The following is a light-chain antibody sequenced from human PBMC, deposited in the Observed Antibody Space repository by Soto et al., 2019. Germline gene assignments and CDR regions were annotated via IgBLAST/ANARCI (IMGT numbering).Light chain of an antibody. V-gene: IGKV4-1*01. CDR1: QSVLYDSNNKNY. J-gene: IGKJ4*01. CDR3: QQYYDTPLT. CDR2: WSS. Sequence: DIVMTQSPDSLAASLGERATINCKSSQSVLYDSNNKNYLAWYQLKPRQPPKLLISWSSTRESGVPDRFSGSGSGTDFTLTISSLQAEDVAIYYCQQYYDTPLTFSGGTKVEIK.